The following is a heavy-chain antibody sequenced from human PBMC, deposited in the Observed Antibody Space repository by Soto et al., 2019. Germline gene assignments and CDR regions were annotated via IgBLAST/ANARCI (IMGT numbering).Heavy chain of an antibody. V-gene: IGHV4-39*01. Sequence: SETLSLTCTVSVGSISSSSYYLGWIRQPPGKGLEWIGSIYYSGSTYYNPSLKSRVAISVDTSKNQFSLKLSSVTAADTAVYYCARHGSGSYYAYYYSGMDVLAQGTTVTVSS. J-gene: IGHJ6*02. CDR3: ARHGSGSYYAYYYSGMDV. CDR1: VGSISSSSYY. D-gene: IGHD3-10*01. CDR2: IYYSGST.